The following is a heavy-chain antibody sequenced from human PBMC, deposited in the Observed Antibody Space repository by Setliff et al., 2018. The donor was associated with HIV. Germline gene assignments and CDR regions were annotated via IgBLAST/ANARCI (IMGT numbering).Heavy chain of an antibody. J-gene: IGHJ3*02. CDR1: GYTSNNYG. CDR2: ISYNSGNT. CDR3: ASQTGGRRAFEI. D-gene: IGHD3-16*01. Sequence: ASVKVSCKASGYTSNNYGISWVRQAPGQGLEWMGWISYNSGNTHYSLRLQDRGTMTIDTLTATVYMELTSLRSDDTAVYYCASQTGGRRAFEIWGQGTVVTVSS. V-gene: IGHV1-18*01.